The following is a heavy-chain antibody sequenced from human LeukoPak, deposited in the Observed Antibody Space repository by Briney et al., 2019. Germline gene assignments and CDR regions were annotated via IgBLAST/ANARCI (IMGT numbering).Heavy chain of an antibody. Sequence: PGGSLRLSCAASGFTVSSNYMSWVRQAPGKGLEWVSAISGSGGSTYYADSVKGRFTISRDNSKNTLYLQMNSLRAEDTAVYYCANRATALDYWGQGTLVTVSS. V-gene: IGHV3-23*01. CDR3: ANRATALDY. J-gene: IGHJ4*02. CDR1: GFTVSSNY. D-gene: IGHD4-17*01. CDR2: ISGSGGST.